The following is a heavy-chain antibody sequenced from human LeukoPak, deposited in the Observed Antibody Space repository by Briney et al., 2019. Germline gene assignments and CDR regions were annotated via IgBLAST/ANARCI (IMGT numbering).Heavy chain of an antibody. J-gene: IGHJ4*02. CDR2: ISGGGGAT. D-gene: IGHD3-10*01. CDR1: GFTFSSFA. V-gene: IGHV3-23*01. Sequence: GGSLRLSCAASGFTFSSFAMSWVRRAPGKGLEWVSSISGGGGATYYADSVKGRFTISRDNSENTLYLQINSLRVEDTAVFYCAKNYGSGTYYNYFDSWGQGTLVTVSS. CDR3: AKNYGSGTYYNYFDS.